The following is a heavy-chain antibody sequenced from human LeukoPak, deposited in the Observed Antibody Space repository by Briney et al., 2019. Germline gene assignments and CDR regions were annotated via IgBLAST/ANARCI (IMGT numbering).Heavy chain of an antibody. CDR3: AREGLNFDY. CDR2: ISNTAGTI. V-gene: IGHV3-48*03. CDR1: GFTFSSYE. Sequence: GGSLRLSCAASGFTFSSYEMNWVRQAPGKRLEWLSYISNTAGTIYYADSVKGRFTISRDNAKNSLYLQMNSLRAEDTAVYYCAREGLNFDYWGQGTLVTVSS. J-gene: IGHJ4*02.